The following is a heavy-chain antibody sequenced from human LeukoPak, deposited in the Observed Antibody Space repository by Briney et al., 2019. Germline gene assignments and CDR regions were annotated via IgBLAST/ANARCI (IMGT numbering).Heavy chain of an antibody. CDR1: GFTFSSYS. D-gene: IGHD3-10*01. Sequence: GGSLRLSCAASGFTFSSYSMNWVRQAPGQGLEWVSYISGGSGTIYYADSVKGRFTISRDNAKNSLYLEMNSLGDEDTAVYYCATYYYGSDVYFQHWGQGTLVTVSS. CDR3: ATYYYGSDVYFQH. V-gene: IGHV3-48*02. J-gene: IGHJ1*01. CDR2: ISGGSGTI.